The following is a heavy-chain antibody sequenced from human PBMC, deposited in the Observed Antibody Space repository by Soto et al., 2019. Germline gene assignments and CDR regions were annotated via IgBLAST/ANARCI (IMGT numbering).Heavy chain of an antibody. CDR2: IYYSGST. CDR1: GGSISSYY. J-gene: IGHJ4*02. D-gene: IGHD5-12*01. Sequence: SETLSLTCTVSGGSISSYYWSWIRQPPGKGLEWIGYIYYSGSTNYNPSLKSRVTISVDTSKNQFSLKLSSVTAADTAVYYCARGDGYNFLFDYWGQGTLVTVSS. CDR3: ARGDGYNFLFDY. V-gene: IGHV4-59*01.